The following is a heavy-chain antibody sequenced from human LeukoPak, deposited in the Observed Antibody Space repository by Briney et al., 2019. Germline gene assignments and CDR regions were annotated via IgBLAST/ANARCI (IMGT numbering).Heavy chain of an antibody. Sequence: SETLSLTCSVSGVSVRSTSYYWSWIRQSPGKGLEWIGYIYNTGRTNYNASLNSRVTISLDTSKNQFSLKLSPLTAADTAMYYCASLYCTRTSCYFLDPWGQGTLVIVSS. J-gene: IGHJ5*02. CDR2: IYNTGRT. D-gene: IGHD2-2*01. V-gene: IGHV4-61*01. CDR3: ASLYCTRTSCYFLDP. CDR1: GVSVRSTSYY.